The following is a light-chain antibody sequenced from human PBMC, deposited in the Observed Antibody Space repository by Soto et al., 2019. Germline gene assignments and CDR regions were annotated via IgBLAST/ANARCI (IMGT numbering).Light chain of an antibody. V-gene: IGKV1-39*01. J-gene: IGKJ1*01. Sequence: DIQMTQSPSSLSASVGDRVTITCRASQRSRTYVCWYQQKPGKAPKLLIYAASTLQSGIPSRFSGSGSGTDFTLTINSLQPEDFATYYCQQTYSTPWTFGQGTKVETK. CDR1: QRSRTY. CDR3: QQTYSTPWT. CDR2: AAS.